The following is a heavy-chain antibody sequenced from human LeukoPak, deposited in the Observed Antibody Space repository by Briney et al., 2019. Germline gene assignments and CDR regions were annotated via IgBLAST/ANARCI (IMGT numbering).Heavy chain of an antibody. V-gene: IGHV4-39*01. CDR2: IHYSGNT. CDR1: GGSISGSSNY. J-gene: IGHJ4*02. D-gene: IGHD3-22*01. CDR3: ARPTFASYSSGYHY. Sequence: PSETLSLTCTVSGGSISGSSNYWGWIRQPPGKGLEWIGSIHYSGNTYYNPSLKSRVTISVDASENQFSLKLTSVPAADTAVYYCARPTFASYSSGYHYWGQGTLVTVSS.